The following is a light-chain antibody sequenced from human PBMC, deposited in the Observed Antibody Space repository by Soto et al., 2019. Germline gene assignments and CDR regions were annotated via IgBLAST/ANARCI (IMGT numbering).Light chain of an antibody. V-gene: IGKV3-20*01. CDR2: CAS. Sequence: EIVLTQSPGTLSLSPGERATLSCRASQSVSSNYLAWYQQKPGQAPRPLIYCASSRATGIPDRFSGSGAGTDFTLTISRLEPEDFAVYYCQQYGSSPWTFGQGTKVDIK. CDR3: QQYGSSPWT. J-gene: IGKJ1*01. CDR1: QSVSSNY.